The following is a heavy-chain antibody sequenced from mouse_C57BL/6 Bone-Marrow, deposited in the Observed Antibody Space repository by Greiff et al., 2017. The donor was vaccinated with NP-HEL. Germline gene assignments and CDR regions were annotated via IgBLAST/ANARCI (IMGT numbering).Heavy chain of an antibody. D-gene: IGHD2-2*01. CDR3: ARHSDGYGYAMDY. J-gene: IGHJ4*01. Sequence: EVKLMESGGGLVQPGGSLKLSCAASGFTFSDYYMYWVRQTPEKRLEWVAYISNGGGSTYYPDTVKGRFTISRDNAKNTLYLQMSRLKSEYTAMDYCARHSDGYGYAMDYWGQGTSVTVSS. CDR1: GFTFSDYY. V-gene: IGHV5-12*01. CDR2: ISNGGGST.